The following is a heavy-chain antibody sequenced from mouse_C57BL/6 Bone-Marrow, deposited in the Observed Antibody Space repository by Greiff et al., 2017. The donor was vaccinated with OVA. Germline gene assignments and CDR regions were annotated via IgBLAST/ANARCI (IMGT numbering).Heavy chain of an antibody. V-gene: IGHV3-6*01. J-gene: IGHJ4*01. Sequence: EVKLMESGPGLVKPSQSLSLTCSVTGYSITSGYYWNWIRQFPGNKLEWMGYISYDGSNNYNPSLKNRISITRDTSKNQFFLKLNSVTTEDTATDYCAREGSYEAMDYWGQGTSVTVSS. CDR2: ISYDGSN. D-gene: IGHD6-1*01. CDR3: AREGSYEAMDY. CDR1: GYSITSGYY.